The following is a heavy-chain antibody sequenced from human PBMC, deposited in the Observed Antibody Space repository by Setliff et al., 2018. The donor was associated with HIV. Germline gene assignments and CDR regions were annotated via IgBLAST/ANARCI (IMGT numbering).Heavy chain of an antibody. V-gene: IGHV4-4*09. CDR1: GGSISSYY. Sequence: SETLSLTCTVSGGSISSYYWTWIRQPPGKGLEWIGYIYSSGSTNYNPSLKSRITISIDTSKSQFSLKLTSVTAADTAVYYCARDATVISWGFDFWGQGTLVTVSS. J-gene: IGHJ4*02. CDR2: IYSSGST. CDR3: ARDATVISWGFDF. D-gene: IGHD6-13*01.